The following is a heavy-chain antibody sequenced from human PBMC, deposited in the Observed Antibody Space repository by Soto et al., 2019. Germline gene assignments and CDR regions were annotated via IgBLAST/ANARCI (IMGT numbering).Heavy chain of an antibody. J-gene: IGHJ6*02. D-gene: IGHD3-3*01. V-gene: IGHV3-33*01. CDR3: ARDSPSSITIFGVVISGPQTQPYGMDV. CDR1: GFTFSSYG. Sequence: PGGSLRLSCAASGFTFSSYGMHWVRQAPGKGLEWVAVIWYDGSNKYYADSVKGRFTISRDNSKNTLYLQMNSLRAEDTAVYYCARDSPSSITIFGVVISGPQTQPYGMDVWGQGTTVTVSS. CDR2: IWYDGSNK.